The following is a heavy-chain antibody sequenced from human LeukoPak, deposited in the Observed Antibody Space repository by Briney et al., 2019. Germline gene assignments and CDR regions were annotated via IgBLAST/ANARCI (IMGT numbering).Heavy chain of an antibody. CDR2: ISASGDAT. J-gene: IGHJ4*02. D-gene: IGHD5-12*01. Sequence: PGGSLRLSCAASGFTFSSYSMNWVRQAPGKGLEWVSGISASGDATYYADSVKGRFTISRDNSKNTLDLQMNSLRADDTAVYYCTKWTGYGDSWGQGTLVTVSS. V-gene: IGHV3-23*01. CDR1: GFTFSSYS. CDR3: TKWTGYGDS.